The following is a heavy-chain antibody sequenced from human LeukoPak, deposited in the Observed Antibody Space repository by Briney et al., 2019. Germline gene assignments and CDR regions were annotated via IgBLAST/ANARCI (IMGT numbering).Heavy chain of an antibody. D-gene: IGHD3-10*01. CDR2: IWYDGSNK. CDR3: ARTHPDFYGSGSYYNGGNNWFDP. V-gene: IGHV3-33*01. Sequence: GGSLRLSCAASGFTFNRYAMHWVRQAPGKGLEWVAFIWYDGSNKYYADSVKGRFTVSRDNSKNTLYLQMNSLRAEDTAVYYCARTHPDFYGSGSYYNGGNNWFDPWGQGTLVTVSS. CDR1: GFTFNRYA. J-gene: IGHJ5*02.